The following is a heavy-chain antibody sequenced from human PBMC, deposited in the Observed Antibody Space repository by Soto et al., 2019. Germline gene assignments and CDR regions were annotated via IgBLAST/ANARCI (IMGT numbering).Heavy chain of an antibody. CDR2: ASPDGSST. CDR1: GFTFSNFW. D-gene: IGHD4-17*01. V-gene: IGHV3-74*01. CDR3: ASHGSGDYFWFDP. Sequence: EGQLVESGGGLVQPGGSLRLSCAASGFTFSNFWVHWVRQAPGKGLVWVSRASPDGSSTSYADSVKGRFTISRDNAKNMLYMKMNSLRAEDTAVYYCASHGSGDYFWFDPWGQGTLVTVSS. J-gene: IGHJ5*02.